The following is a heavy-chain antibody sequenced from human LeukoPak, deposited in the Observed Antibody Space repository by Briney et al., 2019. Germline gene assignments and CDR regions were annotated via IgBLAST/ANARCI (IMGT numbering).Heavy chain of an antibody. CDR2: IIPIFGTA. J-gene: IGHJ4*02. D-gene: IGHD4-23*01. Sequence: SVKVSCKSSGGTLSSYAISWVRQAPGQGLEWMGGIIPIFGTANYAQKFQGRVTITADESTSTAYMELSSLRSEDTAVYYCARAGVGSYGGNYFDYWGQGTLVTVSS. V-gene: IGHV1-69*01. CDR3: ARAGVGSYGGNYFDY. CDR1: GGTLSSYA.